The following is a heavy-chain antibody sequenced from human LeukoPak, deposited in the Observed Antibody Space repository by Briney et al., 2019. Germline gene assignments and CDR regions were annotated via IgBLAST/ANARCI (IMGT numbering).Heavy chain of an antibody. J-gene: IGHJ4*02. Sequence: SETLSLTCTISGDSISNSNNYWGWIRQPPGKGLEWIGSIYYRGNTYYNPSLKSRVSISVDTSKNQFSLKLTSVTAADTAVYYCARLSISGNYFGDYWGQGALVTVSS. CDR1: GDSISNSNNY. CDR3: ARLSISGNYFGDY. D-gene: IGHD1-26*01. CDR2: IYYRGNT. V-gene: IGHV4-39*01.